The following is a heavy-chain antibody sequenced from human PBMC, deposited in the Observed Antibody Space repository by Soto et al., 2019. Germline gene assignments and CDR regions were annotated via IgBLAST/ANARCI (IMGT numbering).Heavy chain of an antibody. CDR2: IFYVGST. Sequence: SETLSLTCTVSGGSISGYYWSWIRRPPGKGLEWIGYIFYVGSTNYNPSLKSRVTISVDTSTNQFSLKLRSVTAADTAVYYCARTHQLRLDPWGQGTLVTVSS. CDR1: GGSISGYY. J-gene: IGHJ5*02. D-gene: IGHD1-1*01. V-gene: IGHV4-59*01. CDR3: ARTHQLRLDP.